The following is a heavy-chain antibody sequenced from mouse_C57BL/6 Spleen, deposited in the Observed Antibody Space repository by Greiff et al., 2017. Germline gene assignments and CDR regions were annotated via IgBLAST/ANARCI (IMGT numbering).Heavy chain of an antibody. Sequence: EVKLMESGGGLVQPGDSLSLSCAASGFTFTDYYMSWVRQPPGKALEWLGFIRNKANGYTTEYSASVKGRFTISRDNSQSILYLQMNALRAEDSATYYCARYRGGDAMDYWGQGTSVTVSS. V-gene: IGHV7-3*01. CDR2: IRNKANGYTT. J-gene: IGHJ4*01. CDR3: ARYRGGDAMDY. CDR1: GFTFTDYY.